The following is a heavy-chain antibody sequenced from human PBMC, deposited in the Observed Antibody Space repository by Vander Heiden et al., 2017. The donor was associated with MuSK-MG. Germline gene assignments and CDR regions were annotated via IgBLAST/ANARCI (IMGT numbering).Heavy chain of an antibody. D-gene: IGHD6-6*01. J-gene: IGHJ4*02. CDR2: IYSNGVT. CDR3: ARDAKREAALDY. Sequence: QVHLQESGPGLVKPSETLSLTCTVSGGSITGHSWTWLRQPAGKEREWIGRIYSNGVTTFNPSLKSRVTMSVDTSRNQFSLKLSSVTAADTAVYYCARDAKREAALDYWGQGTLVTVSS. V-gene: IGHV4-4*07. CDR1: GGSITGHS.